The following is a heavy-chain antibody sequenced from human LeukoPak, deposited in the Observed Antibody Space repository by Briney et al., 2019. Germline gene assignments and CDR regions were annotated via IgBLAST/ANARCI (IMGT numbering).Heavy chain of an antibody. CDR3: ARKWVPSRYSYYYGMDV. D-gene: IGHD1-26*01. Sequence: GGSLRLSCAASGIPFTNFWVRQAPGKGLEWVSYLSSSGSTNYYADSVKGRFTISRDNAKNSLYLQMNSLRVEDTAVYYCARKWVPSRYSYYYGMDVWGQGTTVTVSS. J-gene: IGHJ6*02. CDR2: LSSSGSTN. CDR1: GIPFTN. V-gene: IGHV3-48*03.